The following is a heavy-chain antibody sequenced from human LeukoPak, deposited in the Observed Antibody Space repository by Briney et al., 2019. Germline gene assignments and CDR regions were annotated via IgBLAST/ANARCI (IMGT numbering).Heavy chain of an antibody. V-gene: IGHV3-74*01. Sequence: AGGSLRLSCAASGFTLSSYWMHWVRQAPGKGLVWVSRINSDGSSTSYADSVKGRFTISRDNPKNTLYLQMNSLRAEDTAVYYCARDGSSWSNWFDPWGQGTLVTVSS. CDR2: INSDGSST. J-gene: IGHJ5*02. CDR1: GFTLSSYW. D-gene: IGHD6-13*01. CDR3: ARDGSSWSNWFDP.